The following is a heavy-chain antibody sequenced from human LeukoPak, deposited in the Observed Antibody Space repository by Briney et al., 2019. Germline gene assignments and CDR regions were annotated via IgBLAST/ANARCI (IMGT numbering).Heavy chain of an antibody. J-gene: IGHJ4*02. CDR3: ARGGGSSGLDY. D-gene: IGHD6-19*01. CDR2: IYSGGSI. Sequence: GGSLRLSCAASGFTVSSNYMSWVRQAPGKGLEWVSVIYSGGSIYYADSVKGRFTISRDNAKNSLYLQMNSLRPEDTAVYYCARGGGSSGLDYWGQGTLVTVSS. V-gene: IGHV3-53*01. CDR1: GFTVSSNY.